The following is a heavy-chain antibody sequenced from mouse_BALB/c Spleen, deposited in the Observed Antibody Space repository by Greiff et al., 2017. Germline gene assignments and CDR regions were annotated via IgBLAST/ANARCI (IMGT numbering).Heavy chain of an antibody. J-gene: IGHJ3*01. CDR1: GYTFTSYT. CDR3: AYDGYYEGFAY. CDR2: INPSSGYT. Sequence: VKLLESGAELARPGASVKMSCKASGYTFTSYTMHWVKQRPGQGLEWIGYINPSSGYTNYNQKFKDKATLTADKSSSTAYMQLSSLTSEDSAVYYCAYDGYYEGFAYWGQGTLVTVSA. V-gene: IGHV1-4*01. D-gene: IGHD2-3*01.